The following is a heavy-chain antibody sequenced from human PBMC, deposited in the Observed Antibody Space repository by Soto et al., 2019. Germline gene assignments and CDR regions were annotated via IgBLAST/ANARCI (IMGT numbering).Heavy chain of an antibody. CDR1: GYTLTELS. CDR3: ATKSSSWYSGRYFDY. CDR2: FDPEDGET. D-gene: IGHD6-13*01. Sequence: GASVKVSCKVSGYTLTELSMHWVRQAPGKGLEWMGGFDPEDGETIYAQKFQGRVTMTEDTSTDTAYMELSSLGSEDTAVYYCATKSSSWYSGRYFDYWGQGTLVTVSS. J-gene: IGHJ4*02. V-gene: IGHV1-24*01.